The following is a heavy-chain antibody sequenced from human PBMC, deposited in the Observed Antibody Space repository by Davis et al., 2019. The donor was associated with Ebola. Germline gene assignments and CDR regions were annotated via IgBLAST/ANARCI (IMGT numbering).Heavy chain of an antibody. CDR3: AKDGLDYGDYDYYGMDV. D-gene: IGHD4-17*01. J-gene: IGHJ6*04. CDR2: INWNGGST. Sequence: GGSLRLSCTASGFTFDDYAMTWVRQVPGKGLEWVSGINWNGGSTGYADSVKGRFTISRDNAKNSLYLRMNSLRAEDTAVYYCAKDGLDYGDYDYYGMDVWGKGTTVTVSS. V-gene: IGHV3-20*04. CDR1: GFTFDDYA.